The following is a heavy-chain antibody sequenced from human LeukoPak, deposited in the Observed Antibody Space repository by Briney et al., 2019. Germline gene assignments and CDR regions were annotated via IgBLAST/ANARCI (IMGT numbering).Heavy chain of an antibody. CDR1: GFALKSYS. J-gene: IGHJ6*03. V-gene: IGHV3-21*01. CDR3: ARDREVNYIYYYMDV. CDR2: ISSTSAYI. Sequence: GGSLRLSCGGSGFALKSYSLTWVRQAPGKGLEWVSSISSTSAYIHYADSVKGRFTISRDNVDNVVYLEMNGLRAEDTATYYCARDREVNYIYYYMDVWGKGTTVTVSS. D-gene: IGHD4-11*01.